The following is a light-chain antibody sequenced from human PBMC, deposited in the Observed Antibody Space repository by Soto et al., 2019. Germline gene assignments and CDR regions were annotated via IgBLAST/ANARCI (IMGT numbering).Light chain of an antibody. CDR2: EVS. Sequence: QSALTQPASVSGSPGQSITISCTGSSSDIGAYNYVSWYQQSPGKAPKLIIYEVSNRPSGISNRFSGSKSGNTASLTISGLQAEDEADYNCSSFTSTTILVFGGGTKLTVL. V-gene: IGLV2-14*01. CDR1: SSDIGAYNY. J-gene: IGLJ2*01. CDR3: SSFTSTTILV.